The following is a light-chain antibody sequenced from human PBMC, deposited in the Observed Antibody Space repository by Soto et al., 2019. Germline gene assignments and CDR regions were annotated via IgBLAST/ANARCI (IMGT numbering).Light chain of an antibody. CDR2: KDD. CDR3: AAWDDSLSGWV. J-gene: IGLJ3*02. Sequence: QSVLTQPPSASGTPGQRVNISCSGSSSNIGSRHVYWYQQVPGAAPKLLIYKDDQRPSGVPDRFSGSKSGTSASLAISGLRSEDEADYYCAAWDDSLSGWVFGGGTKLTVL. V-gene: IGLV1-47*01. CDR1: SSNIGSRH.